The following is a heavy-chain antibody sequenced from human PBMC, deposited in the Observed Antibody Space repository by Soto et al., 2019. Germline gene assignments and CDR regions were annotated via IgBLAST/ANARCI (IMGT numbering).Heavy chain of an antibody. V-gene: IGHV1-18*01. D-gene: IGHD1-26*01. CDR2: ISAYNGET. Sequence: QVQLVQSAAEVKKPGASVKVSCKASGYTFTSSGFSWVRQAPGQGLEWMAWISAYNGETHYAQKFQGRVTMTTDTSTSTSYMELRSLRSDDTAVYYCARDSGSYMYVSDWGQGTLVTVSS. CDR1: GYTFTSSG. J-gene: IGHJ4*02. CDR3: ARDSGSYMYVSD.